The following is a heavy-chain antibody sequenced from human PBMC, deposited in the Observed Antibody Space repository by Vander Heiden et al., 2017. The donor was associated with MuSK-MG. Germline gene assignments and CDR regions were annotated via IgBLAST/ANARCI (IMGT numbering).Heavy chain of an antibody. CDR3: AKDGLYDFWSGYPFV. V-gene: IGHV3-9*01. J-gene: IGHJ6*04. Sequence: EVQLVESGGGLVQPGGSLRLSCAASGFTFDDYAMHWVRQAPGKGLEWVSGISWNSGSIGYADSGKGRFTISRDNAKNSRYMQMNSMRAEDTALYYCAKDGLYDFWSGYPFVWGKGNKVTVSS. CDR2: ISWNSGSI. D-gene: IGHD3-3*01. CDR1: GFTFDDYA.